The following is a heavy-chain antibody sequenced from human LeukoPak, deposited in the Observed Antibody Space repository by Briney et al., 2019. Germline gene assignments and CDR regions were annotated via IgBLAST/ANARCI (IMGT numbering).Heavy chain of an antibody. CDR1: GFIFSTYE. CDR3: ARHILD. V-gene: IGHV3-48*03. CDR2: ISSGGTTI. Sequence: GGSLRLSCAASGFIFSTYEMNWVRQAPGKGLEWVSQISSGGTTIFYSDSVKGRFTISRDNAKNSLFLQMNSLRAEDTAIYYCARHILDWGQGTLVTVSS. D-gene: IGHD2-2*02. J-gene: IGHJ4*02.